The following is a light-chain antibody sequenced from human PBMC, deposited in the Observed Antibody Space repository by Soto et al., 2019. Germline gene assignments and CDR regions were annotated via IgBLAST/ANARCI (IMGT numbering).Light chain of an antibody. CDR1: QGISSY. V-gene: IGKV1-9*01. CDR2: AAS. J-gene: IGKJ4*01. CDR3: QQLNSYPLT. Sequence: DIQLTQSPSFLSASVGDRVTITCRASQGISSYLAWYQQKPGKAPKLLIYAASTLQSGVPSRFSGIGSGTEFTLTISSLQPEDFAIYYCQQLNSYPLTFGGGTKVEIK.